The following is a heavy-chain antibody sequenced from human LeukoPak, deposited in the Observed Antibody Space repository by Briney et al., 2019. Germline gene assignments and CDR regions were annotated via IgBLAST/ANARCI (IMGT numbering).Heavy chain of an antibody. CDR2: IIPIFGTA. CDR3: ARAVGAYSYGTRYYFDY. D-gene: IGHD5-18*01. V-gene: IGHV1-69*05. J-gene: IGHJ4*02. CDR1: GGTFSSYA. Sequence: GASVKVSCKASGGTFSSYAISWVRQAPGQGLEWMGGIIPIFGTANYAQKFQGRVTITTDESTSTAYMELSSLRSEDTAVYYCARAVGAYSYGTRYYFDYWGQGTLVTVSS.